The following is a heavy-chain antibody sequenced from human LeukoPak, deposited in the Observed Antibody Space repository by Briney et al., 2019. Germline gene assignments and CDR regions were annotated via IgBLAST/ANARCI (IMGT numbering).Heavy chain of an antibody. CDR2: INSYGSST. CDR3: ARGGGNDYGDY. Sequence: GGSLRLSCAASGFTFSSYWMHWVRQAPGKGLVLVSLINSYGSSTSYADSVKGRFTISRDNAKNTLYLQMNSLRGEDTAVYCCARGGGNDYGDYWGQGTLVTVSS. J-gene: IGHJ4*02. V-gene: IGHV3-74*01. CDR1: GFTFSSYW.